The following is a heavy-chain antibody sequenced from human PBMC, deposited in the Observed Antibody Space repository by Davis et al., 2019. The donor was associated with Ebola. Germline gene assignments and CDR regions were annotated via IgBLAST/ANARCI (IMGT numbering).Heavy chain of an antibody. V-gene: IGHV3-30*04. CDR2: ISYDGSNK. Sequence: GESLKISCAASGFTFSSYAMHWVRQAPGKGLEWVAIISYDGSNKYYADSVKGRFTISRDNSKNTLYLQMSSLRAEDTAVYYCAGDLPGGDWYFELWGRGTLVTVSS. CDR1: GFTFSSYA. CDR3: AGDLPGGDWYFEL. J-gene: IGHJ2*01. D-gene: IGHD1-14*01.